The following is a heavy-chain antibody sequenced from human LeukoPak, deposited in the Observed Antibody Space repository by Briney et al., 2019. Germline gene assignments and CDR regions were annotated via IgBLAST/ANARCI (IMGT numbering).Heavy chain of an antibody. CDR1: GFTFDDYG. CDR2: ISGSGGST. Sequence: PGGSLRLSCAASGFTFDDYGMNWVRQAPGKGLEWVSAISGSGGSTYYADSVKGRFTISRDNARNTLNLQMNSLRAEDTAVYYCARDLGQYYDTSDNWFDPWGQGTLVTVSS. V-gene: IGHV3-23*01. D-gene: IGHD3-22*01. CDR3: ARDLGQYYDTSDNWFDP. J-gene: IGHJ5*02.